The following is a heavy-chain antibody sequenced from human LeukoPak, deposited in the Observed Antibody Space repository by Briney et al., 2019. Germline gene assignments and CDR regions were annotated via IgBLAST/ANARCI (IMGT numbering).Heavy chain of an antibody. J-gene: IGHJ5*02. Sequence: GGSLRLSCAASGFTFSSYGMHWVRQAPGKGLEWVAVISYDGSNKYYADSVKGRFTISRDNSKNTLYLQMNSLRAEDTAVYYCAKEEHDSSGYYLWGQGTLVTASS. D-gene: IGHD3-22*01. CDR1: GFTFSSYG. CDR2: ISYDGSNK. CDR3: AKEEHDSSGYYL. V-gene: IGHV3-30*18.